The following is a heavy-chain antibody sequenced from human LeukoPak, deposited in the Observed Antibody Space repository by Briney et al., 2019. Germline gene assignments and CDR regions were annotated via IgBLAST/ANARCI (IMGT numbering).Heavy chain of an antibody. D-gene: IGHD2-15*01. CDR3: ARYCSGGSCYSGYYYYYDMDV. CDR1: GYTFTSYG. V-gene: IGHV1-18*01. J-gene: IGHJ6*02. Sequence: ASVKVSCKASGYTFTSYGISWVRQAPGQGLEWMGWISAYNGNTNYAQKLQGRVTMTTDTSTSTAYMDLRILRSDDTAVYYCARYCSGGSCYSGYYYYYDMDVWGQGTTVTVSS. CDR2: ISAYNGNT.